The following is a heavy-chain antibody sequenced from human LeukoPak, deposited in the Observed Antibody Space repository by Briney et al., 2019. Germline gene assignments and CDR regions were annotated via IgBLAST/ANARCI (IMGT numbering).Heavy chain of an antibody. CDR3: AKSREMATIFDAFDI. D-gene: IGHD5-24*01. CDR1: GFTFSNYW. J-gene: IGHJ3*02. CDR2: IKQDGSEK. Sequence: GGSLRLSCAASGFTFSNYWMSWVRQAPGKGLEWVANIKQDGSEKHYVDSVKGRFTISTDNAKNSMDLQMNSLRAEDTAVYYCAKSREMATIFDAFDIWGQGTMVTVSS. V-gene: IGHV3-7*01.